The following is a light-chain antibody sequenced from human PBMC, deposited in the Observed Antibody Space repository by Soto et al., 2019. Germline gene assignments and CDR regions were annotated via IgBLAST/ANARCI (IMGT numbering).Light chain of an antibody. CDR2: DAS. CDR1: QSVRTY. V-gene: IGKV3-11*01. Sequence: EIVLTQSPATLSLSPGERATLYCRASQSVRTYLAWYQQKPGQAPRLLIYDASNRATGIPARFSGSGSGTDFTLTISSLEPEDFAIYYCQQRSIWPPYTFGQGTRLEIK. CDR3: QQRSIWPPYT. J-gene: IGKJ2*01.